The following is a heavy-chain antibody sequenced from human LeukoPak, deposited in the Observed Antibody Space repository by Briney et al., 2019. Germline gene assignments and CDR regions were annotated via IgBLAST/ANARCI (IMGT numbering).Heavy chain of an antibody. CDR3: ARVAINDYGDYFDY. CDR2: ISSSDSTI. J-gene: IGHJ4*02. V-gene: IGHV3-48*03. D-gene: IGHD4-17*01. CDR1: GFTFGDYA. Sequence: SGGSLRLSCTASGFTFGDYAMSWVRQAPGKGLEWVSYISSSDSTIYYADSVKGRFTISRDNAKNSLYLQMNSLRAEDTAVYYCARVAINDYGDYFDYWGQGTLVTVSS.